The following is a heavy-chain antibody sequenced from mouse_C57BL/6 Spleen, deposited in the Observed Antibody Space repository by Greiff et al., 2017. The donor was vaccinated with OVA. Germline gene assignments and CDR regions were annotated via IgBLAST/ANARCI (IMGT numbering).Heavy chain of an antibody. CDR3: ARHEGNWDYYAMDY. CDR2: IWSDGST. Sequence: QVHVKQSGPGLVAPSQSLSITCTVSGFSLTSYGVHWVRQPPGKGLEWLVVIWSDGSTTYNSALKSRLSISKDNSKSQVFLKMNSLQTDDTAMYYCARHEGNWDYYAMDYWGQGTSVTVSS. D-gene: IGHD4-1*01. J-gene: IGHJ4*01. CDR1: GFSLTSYG. V-gene: IGHV2-6-1*01.